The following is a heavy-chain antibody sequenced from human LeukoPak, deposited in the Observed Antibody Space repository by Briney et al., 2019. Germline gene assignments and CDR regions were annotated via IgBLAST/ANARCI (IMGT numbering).Heavy chain of an antibody. V-gene: IGHV4-59*01. D-gene: IGHD6-13*01. CDR2: IYYSGST. Sequence: SETLSLTCTVSGGSISSYYWSWIRQPPGKGLEWIGYIYYSGSTYYNPSLKSRVTISVHTSKNQFSLKLSSVTAADTAVYYCARGGGSSSWYGYYMDVWGKGTTVTISS. J-gene: IGHJ6*03. CDR3: ARGGGSSSWYGYYMDV. CDR1: GGSISSYY.